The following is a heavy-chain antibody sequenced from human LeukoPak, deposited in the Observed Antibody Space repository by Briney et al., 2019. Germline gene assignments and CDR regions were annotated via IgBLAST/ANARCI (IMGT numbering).Heavy chain of an antibody. J-gene: IGHJ6*03. Sequence: SETLSLTCTVSGGSISIYYWSWIRQPAGKGLEWIGRIYTSGTTNYNPSLNSRVTMSVDTSRNQFSLQLSSVTAADTAVYFYARERGGSKLSGLYGRDYYYMDVWGKGTTVTVSS. CDR2: IYTSGTT. D-gene: IGHD3-16*01. CDR1: GGSISIYY. CDR3: ARERGGSKLSGLYGRDYYYMDV. V-gene: IGHV4-4*07.